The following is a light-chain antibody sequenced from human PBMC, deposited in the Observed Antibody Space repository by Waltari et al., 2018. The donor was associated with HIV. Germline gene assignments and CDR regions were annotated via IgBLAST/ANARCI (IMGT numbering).Light chain of an antibody. CDR1: QSVNNY. Sequence: EILLTKSPATLSLSPGERATLSCRASQSVNNYLAWYQQKPGQAPRLLIYDASNRATGIPARFSGSGSGTDFTLTISSLESEDFAVYYCQQRAYWPITFGPGTKVDI. V-gene: IGKV3-11*01. CDR3: QQRAYWPIT. CDR2: DAS. J-gene: IGKJ3*01.